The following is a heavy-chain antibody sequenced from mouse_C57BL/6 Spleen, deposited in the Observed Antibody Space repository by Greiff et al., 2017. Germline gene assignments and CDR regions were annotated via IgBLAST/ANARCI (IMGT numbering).Heavy chain of an antibody. CDR2: IYPRSGNT. V-gene: IGHV1-81*01. Sequence: QVQLQQSGAELARPGASVKLSCKASGYTFTSYGISWVKQRTGQGLEWIGEIYPRSGNTYYNEKFKGKATLTADKSSSTAHMELRSLTSEDSAVYFCARTSQLGFDYWGQGTTLTVSS. D-gene: IGHD2-12*01. J-gene: IGHJ2*01. CDR3: ARTSQLGFDY. CDR1: GYTFTSYG.